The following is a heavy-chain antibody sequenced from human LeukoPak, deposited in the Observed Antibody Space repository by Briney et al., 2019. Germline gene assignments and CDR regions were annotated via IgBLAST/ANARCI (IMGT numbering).Heavy chain of an antibody. J-gene: IGHJ5*02. CDR3: ATSLGGWFDP. CDR2: IYYSGST. V-gene: IGHV4-59*01. CDR1: GGAISSYY. D-gene: IGHD3-10*01. Sequence: SGTLSLTCTVSGGAISSYYWGWIRQPPGKRLEWIGYIYYSGSTNYNPSLKSRITMSVDTSKNQFSLKLSSVTAADTAVYYCATSLGGWFDPWGQGTLVTVSS.